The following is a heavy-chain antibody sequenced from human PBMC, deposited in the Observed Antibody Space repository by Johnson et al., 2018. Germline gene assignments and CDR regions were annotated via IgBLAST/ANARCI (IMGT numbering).Heavy chain of an antibody. J-gene: IGHJ3*02. V-gene: IGHV4-59*01. CDR1: GGSISSYY. CDR2: SYYSGST. D-gene: IGHD1-14*01. CDR3: ARDLSEAFDI. Sequence: QVQLQESGPGLVKPSETLSLTCTVSGGSISSYYWSWIRQPPGKGLEWIGYSYYSGSTNYNPSLKSRVTISVDPSQNQFSLKLSSVTAADTAVYYWARDLSEAFDIWGQGTMVTVSS.